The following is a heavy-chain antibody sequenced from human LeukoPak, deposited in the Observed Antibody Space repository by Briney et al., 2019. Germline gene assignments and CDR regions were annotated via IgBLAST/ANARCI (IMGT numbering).Heavy chain of an antibody. CDR3: ASLGSGSQVDY. J-gene: IGHJ4*02. CDR1: GFTFSTYN. Sequence: GESLRLSCAASGFTFSTYNMNWVRQAPVEGLEWLSSISSSSTYTYYGDSVKGRFTISRDNAKSLLYLQMNSLRAEDTAVYYCASLGSGSQVDYWGQGTLVTVSS. D-gene: IGHD3-10*01. CDR2: ISSSSTYT. V-gene: IGHV3-21*01.